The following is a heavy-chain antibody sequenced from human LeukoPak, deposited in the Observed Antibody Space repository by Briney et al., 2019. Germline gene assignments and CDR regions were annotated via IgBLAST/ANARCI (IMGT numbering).Heavy chain of an antibody. CDR2: IYYSGST. V-gene: IGHV4-59*01. J-gene: IGHJ4*02. CDR1: GGSISSYY. D-gene: IGHD7-27*01. Sequence: PSETLSLTCTVSGGSISSYYWSWIRQPPGKGLEWIGFIYYSGSTNYNPSLKSRVTMSVDTSKNQFSLKLSSVAAADTAVYYCARDSELGSTFDYWGQGTLVTVSS. CDR3: ARDSELGSTFDY.